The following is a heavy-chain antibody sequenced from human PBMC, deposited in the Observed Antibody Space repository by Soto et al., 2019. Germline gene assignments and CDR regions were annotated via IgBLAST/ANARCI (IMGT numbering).Heavy chain of an antibody. Sequence: ASVNVSCTTYGYTFTTYGINWVRQAPGQGLAWMGWISPYNGNTKYAQSFQGWFTMTRDTSISTAYMELSRLRSDDTAVYYCARTPRVSSTSSKQVEGYYYYGMDVWGQGTTVTVSS. J-gene: IGHJ6*02. CDR2: ISPYNGNT. V-gene: IGHV1-18*04. D-gene: IGHD2-2*01. CDR3: ARTPRVSSTSSKQVEGYYYYGMDV. CDR1: GYTFTTYG.